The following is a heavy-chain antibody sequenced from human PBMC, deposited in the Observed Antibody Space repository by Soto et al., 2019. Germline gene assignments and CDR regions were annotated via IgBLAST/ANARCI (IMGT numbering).Heavy chain of an antibody. Sequence: GGSLRLSCAASGFTFSSYAMSWVRQAPGKGLEWVSAISGSGGSTYYADSVKGRLTISRDNSKNTLYLQMNSLRAEDTAVYYCAKEHLGYCSSTSCYNWFDPWGQGTLVTVSS. CDR1: GFTFSSYA. V-gene: IGHV3-23*01. CDR2: ISGSGGST. J-gene: IGHJ5*02. D-gene: IGHD2-2*01. CDR3: AKEHLGYCSSTSCYNWFDP.